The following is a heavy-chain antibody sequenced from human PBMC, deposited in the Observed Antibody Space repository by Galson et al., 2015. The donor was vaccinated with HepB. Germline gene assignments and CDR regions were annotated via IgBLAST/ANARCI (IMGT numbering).Heavy chain of an antibody. J-gene: IGHJ6*03. D-gene: IGHD2-2*01. Sequence: QVQLQESGPGLVKPSETLSLTCTVSGGSISSGGYYWSWLRQHPGKRLEWIGYIYYSGSTYYNPSLKSRVTISVDTSKNQFSLKLSSVTAADTAVYYCARMVVPAGLHYYYYYMDVWGKGTTVTVSS. CDR2: IYYSGST. CDR3: ARMVVPAGLHYYYYYMDV. V-gene: IGHV4-31*03. CDR1: GGSISSGGYY.